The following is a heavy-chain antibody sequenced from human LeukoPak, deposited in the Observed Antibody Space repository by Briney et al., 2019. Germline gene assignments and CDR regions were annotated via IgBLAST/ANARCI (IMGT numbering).Heavy chain of an antibody. CDR3: ARDLELVYYDSSGYDY. V-gene: IGHV3-64D*06. CDR2: ISSNGGST. Sequence: GGSLRLSCSASGFTFSSYAMHWVRQAPGKGLEYVSAISSNGGSTYYADSVKGRFTISRDNSKNTLYLQMSSLRAEDTAVYYCARDLELVYYDSSGYDYWGQGTLVTVSS. D-gene: IGHD3-22*01. CDR1: GFTFSSYA. J-gene: IGHJ4*02.